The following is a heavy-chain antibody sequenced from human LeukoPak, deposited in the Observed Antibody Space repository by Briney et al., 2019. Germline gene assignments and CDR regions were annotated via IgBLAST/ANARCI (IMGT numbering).Heavy chain of an antibody. D-gene: IGHD3-22*01. CDR2: ISGSGGST. V-gene: IGHV3-23*01. CDR1: GFTFSIYA. CDR3: ARLGSSGFVY. Sequence: PGGSLRLSCAASGFTFSIYAMNWVRQAPGKGLEWVSAISGSGGSTYYANSVKGRFTISRDNSKNTLYLQMNSLRAEDTAVYYCARLGSSGFVYWGQGTLVTVSS. J-gene: IGHJ4*02.